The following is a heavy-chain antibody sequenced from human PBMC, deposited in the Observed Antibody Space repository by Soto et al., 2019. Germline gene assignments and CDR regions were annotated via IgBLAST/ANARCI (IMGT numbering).Heavy chain of an antibody. CDR3: AKGGDARYYYYYMDV. CDR1: GFTFSSYA. Sequence: EVQLLESGGGLVQPGGSLRLSCAASGFTFSSYAMSWVRQAPGKGLEWVSAISGSGGSTYYADSVKGRFTISRDNSKNTLYQQMNRLRAEDTAVYYCAKGGDARYYYYYMDVWGKGTTVTVSS. CDR2: ISGSGGST. V-gene: IGHV3-23*01. J-gene: IGHJ6*03. D-gene: IGHD2-21*02.